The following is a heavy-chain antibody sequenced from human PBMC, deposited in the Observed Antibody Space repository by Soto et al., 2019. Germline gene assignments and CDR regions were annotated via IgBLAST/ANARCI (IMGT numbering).Heavy chain of an antibody. CDR2: ISSSSSYT. J-gene: IGHJ2*01. Sequence: QVQLVESGGGLVKPGGSLRLSCAASGFTFSDYYMSWIRQAPGKGPEWVSYISSSSSYTNYADSVKGRFTISRDNAKNSLYLQMNSLRVEDTAVYYCARTIAAAGGRRYFDLWGRGTLVTVSS. D-gene: IGHD6-13*01. V-gene: IGHV3-11*05. CDR1: GFTFSDYY. CDR3: ARTIAAAGGRRYFDL.